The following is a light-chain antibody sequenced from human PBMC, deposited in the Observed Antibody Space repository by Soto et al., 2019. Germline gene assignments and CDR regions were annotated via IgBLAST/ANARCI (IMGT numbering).Light chain of an antibody. V-gene: IGKV1-39*01. Sequence: DIQMTQSPSSLSASVGDTVTITCRASQSISAHLNWYQQKGGKVPKLLIYAASNLYSGVPSRFSGSGSETDFALTISSLQPVDFATYYCQQSYITPYTFGQGTRLEIK. CDR2: AAS. J-gene: IGKJ2*01. CDR3: QQSYITPYT. CDR1: QSISAH.